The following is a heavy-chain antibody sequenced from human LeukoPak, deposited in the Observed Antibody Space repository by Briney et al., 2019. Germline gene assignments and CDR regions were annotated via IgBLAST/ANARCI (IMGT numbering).Heavy chain of an antibody. CDR1: GGTFSSYA. Sequence: SVKVSCKASGGTFSSYAISWVRQAPGQGLEWMGRIIPILGIANYPQKFQGRVTITADKSTSTAYMELSSLRSEDTAVYYCARSPGITMIVVVTDWFDPWGQGTLVTVSS. D-gene: IGHD3-22*01. J-gene: IGHJ5*02. CDR3: ARSPGITMIVVVTDWFDP. CDR2: IIPILGIA. V-gene: IGHV1-69*04.